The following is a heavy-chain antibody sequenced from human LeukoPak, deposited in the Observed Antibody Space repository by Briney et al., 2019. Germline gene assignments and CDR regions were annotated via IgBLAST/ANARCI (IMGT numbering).Heavy chain of an antibody. CDR1: GYTFTSYA. V-gene: IGHV1-3*01. J-gene: IGHJ4*02. CDR2: INAGNGNT. D-gene: IGHD4-17*01. Sequence: ASVKVSCKASGYTFTSYAMHWVRQAPGQRLEWMGWINAGNGNTKYSQKFQGRVTITRDTSASTAYMELSSLRSEDTAVYYRARDADGDYVMDYWGQGTLVTVSS. CDR3: ARDADGDYVMDY.